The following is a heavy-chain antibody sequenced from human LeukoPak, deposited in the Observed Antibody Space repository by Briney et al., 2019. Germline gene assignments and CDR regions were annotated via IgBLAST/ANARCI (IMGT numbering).Heavy chain of an antibody. CDR2: ISGSGGST. Sequence: GGSLRLSCAASGFTFRTSGMSWVRQAPGKGLEWVSAISGSGGSTYDADSVKGRFTISRDKSKNTLYLQMNSLRAEDTAVYYCASDEMDYYDSSGYYYSEYWGQGTLVTVSS. D-gene: IGHD3-22*01. CDR1: GFTFRTSG. J-gene: IGHJ4*02. V-gene: IGHV3-23*01. CDR3: ASDEMDYYDSSGYYYSEY.